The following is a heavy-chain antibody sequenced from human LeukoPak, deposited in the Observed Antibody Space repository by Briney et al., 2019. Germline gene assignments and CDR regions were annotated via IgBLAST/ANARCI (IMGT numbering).Heavy chain of an antibody. CDR3: ARAPMYYYDSSGYFWFDP. Sequence: SETLSLTCTVSGGSISSYYWSWIRQPPGKVLEWIGYIYYSGSTNYNPSLKSRVTISVDTSKNQFSLKLSSVTAADTAVYYCARAPMYYYDSSGYFWFDPWGQGTLVTVSS. J-gene: IGHJ5*02. V-gene: IGHV4-59*01. D-gene: IGHD3-22*01. CDR1: GGSISSYY. CDR2: IYYSGST.